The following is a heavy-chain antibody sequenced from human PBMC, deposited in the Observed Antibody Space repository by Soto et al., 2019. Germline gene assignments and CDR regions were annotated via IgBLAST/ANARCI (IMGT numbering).Heavy chain of an antibody. J-gene: IGHJ5*02. D-gene: IGHD3-9*01. V-gene: IGHV4-30-4*01. CDR1: GASISSCDDY. CDR3: GRHGNYDIGWFDP. CDR2: THYSGSV. Sequence: PWETLSLTCTVSGASISSCDDYWSWIRQPPGKGLEWIGYTHYSGSVNYNPSLKSRVTISADASRSHVALILKSVTAADTAVYYCGRHGNYDIGWFDPWGQGILVTVSS.